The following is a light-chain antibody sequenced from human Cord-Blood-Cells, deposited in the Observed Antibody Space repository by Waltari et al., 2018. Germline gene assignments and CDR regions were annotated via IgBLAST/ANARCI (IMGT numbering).Light chain of an antibody. CDR2: GKN. Sequence: SSELTQDPAVSVALGQTVRITCQGDSLRSYYASRYQQKPGQAPVLVNYGKNKRPSGIPDRFSGSSSGNTASLTITGAQAEDEADYYCNSRDSSGNHVVFGGGTKLTVL. CDR1: SLRSYY. V-gene: IGLV3-19*01. CDR3: NSRDSSGNHVV. J-gene: IGLJ2*01.